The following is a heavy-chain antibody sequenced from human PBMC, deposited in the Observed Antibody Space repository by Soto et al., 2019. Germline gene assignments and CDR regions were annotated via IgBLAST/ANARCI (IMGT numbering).Heavy chain of an antibody. D-gene: IGHD6-19*01. V-gene: IGHV3-30-3*01. CDR3: AGCIAVVGSMVYYYYYYGMDV. CDR1: GFTFSSYA. CDR2: ISYDGSNK. Sequence: GGSLRLSCAASGFTFSSYAMHWVRQAPGKGLEWVAVISYDGSNKYYADSVKGRFTISRDNSKNTLYLQMNSLRAEDTAVYYCAGCIAVVGSMVYYYYYYGMDVWGQGTTVTVSS. J-gene: IGHJ6*02.